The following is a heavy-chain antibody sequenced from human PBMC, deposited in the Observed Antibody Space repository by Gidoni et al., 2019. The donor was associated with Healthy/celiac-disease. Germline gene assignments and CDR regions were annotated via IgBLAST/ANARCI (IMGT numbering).Heavy chain of an antibody. J-gene: IGHJ5*02. V-gene: IGHV4-34*01. D-gene: IGHD3-3*01. Sequence: QVQLQQWCAGLLKPSETLSLTCAVYGGSFSGYYWSWIRQPPGKGLEWIGEINHSGSTNYNPSLKSRVTISVDTSKNQFSLKLSSVTAADTAVYYCARASYDFWSGFDPWGQGTLVTVSS. CDR2: INHSGST. CDR1: GGSFSGYY. CDR3: ARASYDFWSGFDP.